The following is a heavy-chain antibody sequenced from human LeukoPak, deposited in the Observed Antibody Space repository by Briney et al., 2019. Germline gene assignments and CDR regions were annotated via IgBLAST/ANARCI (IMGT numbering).Heavy chain of an antibody. Sequence: KAGGSLRLSCAASGFTFSSYSMNWVRQAPGKGLEWVSSISSSSSYIYYANSVKGRFTISRDNAKNSLYLQMNSLRAEDTAVYYCAAPPAGIQLWFSPHAFDIWGQGTMVTVSS. J-gene: IGHJ3*02. CDR3: AAPPAGIQLWFSPHAFDI. CDR2: ISSSSSYI. CDR1: GFTFSSYS. D-gene: IGHD5-18*01. V-gene: IGHV3-21*01.